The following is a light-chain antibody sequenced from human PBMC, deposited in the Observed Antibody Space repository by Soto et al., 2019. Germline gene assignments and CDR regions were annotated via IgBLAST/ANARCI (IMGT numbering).Light chain of an antibody. J-gene: IGLJ1*01. CDR3: SSYTSSSTRV. CDR1: SSDVGAYDF. Sequence: QSVLTQPASVSGSPGQSITISCTGTSSDVGAYDFVSWYQQHPDKAPKLMIYEVSNRPSGASNRFSGSKSVNTATLTISGLQAEDEADYYCSSYTSSSTRVFGTGTNVTVL. CDR2: EVS. V-gene: IGLV2-14*03.